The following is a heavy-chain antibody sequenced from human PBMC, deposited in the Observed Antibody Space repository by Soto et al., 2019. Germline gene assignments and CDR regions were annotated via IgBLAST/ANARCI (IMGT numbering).Heavy chain of an antibody. D-gene: IGHD3-3*01. CDR1: GGTFSSYA. J-gene: IGHJ6*02. CDR3: ARARQCTIFGVVISPCYYHNCMDV. Sequence: GASVKVSCKASGGTFSSYAISWVRQAPGQGLEWMGGIIPIFGTANYAQKFQGRVTITADKSTSTAYMELSSLRSEDTAVYYCARARQCTIFGVVISPCYYHNCMDVRGQGTTVTVS. V-gene: IGHV1-69*06. CDR2: IIPIFGTA.